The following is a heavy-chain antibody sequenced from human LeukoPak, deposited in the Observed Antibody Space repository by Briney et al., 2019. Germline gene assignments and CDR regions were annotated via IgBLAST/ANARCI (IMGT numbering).Heavy chain of an antibody. V-gene: IGHV3-23*01. CDR2: ISGSGGST. J-gene: IGHJ4*02. CDR3: AKTKDDSSGYYDY. D-gene: IGHD3-22*01. Sequence: GGSLRLSCAASGFTFSSYAMSWVRQAPGKGLEWVSAISGSGGSTYYADSVKGRFTISRDNSKNTLYLQMNSLRAKDTAVYYCAKTKDDSSGYYDYWGQGTLVTVSS. CDR1: GFTFSSYA.